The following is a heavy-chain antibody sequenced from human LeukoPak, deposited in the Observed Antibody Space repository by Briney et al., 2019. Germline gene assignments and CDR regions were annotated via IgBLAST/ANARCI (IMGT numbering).Heavy chain of an antibody. CDR1: GFPLSRHC. CDR2: IKQDGSEK. J-gene: IGHJ4*02. CDR3: ASGSGWVFNN. D-gene: IGHD6-19*01. V-gene: IGHV3-7*01. Sequence: GGSLSLSCAASGFPLSRHCLRWSRHSPAKARVWVANIKQDGSEKYYVDSVKGRFTISRDNAKNSQYLQMNSLRAEDTAVYYCASGSGWVFNNWGQRTLVTVSS.